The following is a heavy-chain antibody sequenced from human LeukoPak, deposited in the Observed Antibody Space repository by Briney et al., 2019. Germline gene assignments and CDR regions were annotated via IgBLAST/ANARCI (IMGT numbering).Heavy chain of an antibody. Sequence: GGSLRLSCAASGFTFSSYALSWVRQAPGKGLEWVSGISWNSGSIGYADSVKGRFAISRDNAKNSLYLQMNSLRAEDTALYYCAKVDGNYLYWYFDLWGRGTLVTVSS. CDR2: ISWNSGSI. CDR1: GFTFSSYA. CDR3: AKVDGNYLYWYFDL. D-gene: IGHD1-7*01. J-gene: IGHJ2*01. V-gene: IGHV3-9*01.